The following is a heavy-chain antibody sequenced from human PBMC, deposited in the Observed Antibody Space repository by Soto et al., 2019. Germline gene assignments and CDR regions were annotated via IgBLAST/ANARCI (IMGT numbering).Heavy chain of an antibody. CDR1: GFTFSSYS. V-gene: IGHV3-21*01. CDR2: ISSSSSYI. D-gene: IGHD2-15*01. CDR3: ARRAYCSGGSCYGPYYYYMDV. Sequence: GSLRLSCAASGFTFSSYSMNWVRQAPGKGLEWVSSISSSSSYIYYADSVKGRFTISRDNAKNSLYLQMNSLRAEDTAVYYCARRAYCSGGSCYGPYYYYMDVWGKGTTVTVSS. J-gene: IGHJ6*03.